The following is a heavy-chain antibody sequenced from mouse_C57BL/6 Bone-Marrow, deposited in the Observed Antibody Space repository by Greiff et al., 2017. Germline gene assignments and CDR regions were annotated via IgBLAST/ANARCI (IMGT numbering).Heavy chain of an antibody. D-gene: IGHD1-1*01. Sequence: QVQLQQSGPELVKPGASVKISCKASGYAFSSSWMNWVKQRPGKGLEWIGRIYPGDGDTNYNGKFKGKATLTADKSSSTAYMQRSSLTSEDSAVYFCARSPCSSSSGDYWGQGTTLTVSS. CDR2: IYPGDGDT. CDR3: ARSPCSSSSGDY. J-gene: IGHJ2*01. V-gene: IGHV1-82*01. CDR1: GYAFSSSW.